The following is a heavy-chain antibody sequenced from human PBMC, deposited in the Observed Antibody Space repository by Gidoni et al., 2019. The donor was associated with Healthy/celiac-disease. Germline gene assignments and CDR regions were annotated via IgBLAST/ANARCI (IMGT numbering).Heavy chain of an antibody. V-gene: IGHV3-23*01. CDR2: ISGSVGST. CDR3: AKDLDDSSGYYPIDY. D-gene: IGHD3-22*01. CDR1: GFTFSSYA. J-gene: IGHJ4*02. Sequence: EVQLLESGGGLVQPGGSLRLSCAASGFTFSSYAMSWVRQAPGKGLEWVSAISGSVGSTYYADSVKGRFTISRDNSKNTLYLQMNSLRAEDTAVYYCAKDLDDSSGYYPIDYWGQGTLVTVSS.